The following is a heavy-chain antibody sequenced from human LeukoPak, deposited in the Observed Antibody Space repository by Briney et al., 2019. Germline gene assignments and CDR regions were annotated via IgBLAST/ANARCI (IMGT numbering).Heavy chain of an antibody. CDR2: IKQDGSET. CDR1: GFTFSSYW. V-gene: IGHV3-7*01. CDR3: ASVDRAIVHYYGMDV. Sequence: PGGSMRLSSAASGFTFSSYWMSWVRQAPGKGLEWVANIKQDGSETYHVDSVKGRFTTSRDNARNSLYLQRNSLRAEDTAVYYCASVDRAIVHYYGMDVWGQGTTVTVSS. J-gene: IGHJ6*02. D-gene: IGHD5-18*01.